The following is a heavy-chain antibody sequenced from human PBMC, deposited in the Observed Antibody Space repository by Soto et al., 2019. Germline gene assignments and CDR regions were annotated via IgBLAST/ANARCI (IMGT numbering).Heavy chain of an antibody. V-gene: IGHV3-74*01. CDR2: INPTGSVT. J-gene: IGHJ4*02. Sequence: GSLRLSCAASGXTFSSYCVHWVRQAPGEGLVWVSRINPTGSVTIYADSVKGRFTISRDNAKNTVYLQMNSLRGEDKAVYHCGRVKDGKVRIDYWGQGALVTVSS. CDR3: GRVKDGKVRIDY. CDR1: GXTFSSYC. D-gene: IGHD3-10*01.